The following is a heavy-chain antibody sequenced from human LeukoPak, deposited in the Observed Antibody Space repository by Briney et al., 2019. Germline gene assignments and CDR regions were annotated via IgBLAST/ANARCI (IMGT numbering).Heavy chain of an antibody. J-gene: IGHJ4*02. Sequence: SATLSLTCTVSGGSISSYYWSWIRQPPGKGLEWIGYIYYSGSTNYNPSLKSRVTISVDTSKNQFSLKLSSVTAADTAVYYCARGVTTYDYWGQGTLVTVSS. D-gene: IGHD4-11*01. CDR2: IYYSGST. V-gene: IGHV4-59*01. CDR1: GGSISSYY. CDR3: ARGVTTYDY.